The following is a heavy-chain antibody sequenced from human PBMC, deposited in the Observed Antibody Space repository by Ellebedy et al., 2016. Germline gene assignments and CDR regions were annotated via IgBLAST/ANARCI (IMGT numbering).Heavy chain of an antibody. D-gene: IGHD5-12*01. V-gene: IGHV1-18*04. CDR1: GYTFTSYG. Sequence: ASVKVSCXASGYTFTSYGISWVRQAPGQGLEWMGWISAYSGNSNYPQRLQGRVTMTTDTSTGTVYMELRSLRSDYTAVYYCARDQSGHFDYWGQGTLVTVSS. CDR2: ISAYSGNS. CDR3: ARDQSGHFDY. J-gene: IGHJ4*02.